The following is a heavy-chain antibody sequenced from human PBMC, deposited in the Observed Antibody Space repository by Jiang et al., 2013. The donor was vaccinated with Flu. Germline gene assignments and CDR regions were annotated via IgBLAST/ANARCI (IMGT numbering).Heavy chain of an antibody. D-gene: IGHD4-23*01. CDR3: ARRYGGNSRLWDY. CDR2: IYYSGST. CDR1: GGSISSSSYY. J-gene: IGHJ4*02. V-gene: IGHV4-39*07. Sequence: GLVKPSQTLSLTCTVSGGSISSSSYYWGWIRQPPGKELEWIGSIYYSGSTYYNPSLKSRVTISVDTSKNQFSLKLSSVTAADTAVYYCARRYGGNSRLWDYWGQGTLVTVSS.